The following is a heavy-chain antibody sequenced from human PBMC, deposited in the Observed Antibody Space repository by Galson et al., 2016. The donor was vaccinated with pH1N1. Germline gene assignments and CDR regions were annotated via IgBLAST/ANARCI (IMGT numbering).Heavy chain of an antibody. Sequence: SLRLSCAASGFTFSSWHMDWVRQAPGEGLEWISFITYTSATIYYADSVKGRFTVSRDNAKNSLYLQMNSLRAEDTAVYYCARSYSASSVGSRAFDVWGQGTMVTVSS. V-gene: IGHV3-48*04. CDR2: ITYTSATI. CDR1: GFTFSSWH. J-gene: IGHJ3*01. D-gene: IGHD6-13*01. CDR3: ARSYSASSVGSRAFDV.